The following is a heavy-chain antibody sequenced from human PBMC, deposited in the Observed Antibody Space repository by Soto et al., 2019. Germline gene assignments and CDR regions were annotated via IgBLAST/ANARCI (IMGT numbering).Heavy chain of an antibody. J-gene: IGHJ4*02. CDR1: GFTFSNAW. CDR3: TTEQGQYYYDSSGYSYYFDY. V-gene: IGHV3-15*01. CDR2: IKSKTDGGTT. Sequence: GGSLRLSCAASGFTFSNAWMSWVRQAPGKGLEWVGRIKSKTDGGTTDYAAPVKGRFTISRDDSKNTLYLQMSSLKTEDTAVYYCTTEQGQYYYDSSGYSYYFDYWGQGTLVTVSS. D-gene: IGHD3-22*01.